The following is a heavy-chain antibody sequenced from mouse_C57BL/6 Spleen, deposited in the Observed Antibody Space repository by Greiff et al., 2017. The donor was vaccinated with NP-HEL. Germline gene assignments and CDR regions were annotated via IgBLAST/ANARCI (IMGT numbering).Heavy chain of an antibody. Sequence: QVQLKQPGAELVRPGSSVKLSCKASGYTFTSYWMDWVKQRPGQGLEWIGNIYPSDSETHYNQKFKDKATLTVDKSSSTAYMQLSSLTSEDSAVYYCARGTTVVGGHWYFDVWGTGTTVTVSS. CDR1: GYTFTSYW. J-gene: IGHJ1*03. CDR2: IYPSDSET. D-gene: IGHD1-1*01. CDR3: ARGTTVVGGHWYFDV. V-gene: IGHV1-61*01.